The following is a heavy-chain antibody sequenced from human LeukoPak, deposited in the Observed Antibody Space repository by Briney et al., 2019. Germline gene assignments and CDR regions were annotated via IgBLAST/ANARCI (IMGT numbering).Heavy chain of an antibody. CDR3: ARMTTDYYYGMDV. CDR1: GFTVSSNY. CDR2: IYSGGST. V-gene: IGHV3-53*04. D-gene: IGHD4-17*01. Sequence: GGSLRLSCAASGFTVSSNYMSWVRQAPGKGLEWVSVIYSGGSTYYADSVKGRFTISRHNSKNTLYLRMNSLRAEDTAVYYCARMTTDYYYGMDVWGQGTTVTVSS. J-gene: IGHJ6*02.